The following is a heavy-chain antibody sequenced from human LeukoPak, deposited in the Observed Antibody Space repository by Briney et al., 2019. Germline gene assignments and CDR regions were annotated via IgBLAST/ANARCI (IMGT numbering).Heavy chain of an antibody. D-gene: IGHD5-18*01. V-gene: IGHV3-30*03. CDR2: ISYDGSNK. CDR3: ARARSSYGYGDAFDI. J-gene: IGHJ3*02. CDR1: GFTFSSYG. Sequence: GGSLRLSCAASGFTFSSYGMHWVRQAPGKGLEWVADISYDGSNKYYADSVKGRFTISRDNSKNTLYLQMNSLRAEDTAVYYCARARSSYGYGDAFDIWGQGTMVTVSS.